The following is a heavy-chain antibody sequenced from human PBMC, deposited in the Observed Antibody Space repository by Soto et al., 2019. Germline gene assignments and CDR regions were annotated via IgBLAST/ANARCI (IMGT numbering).Heavy chain of an antibody. CDR1: GFSHTTSGVG. J-gene: IGHJ3*02. D-gene: IGHD3-22*01. Sequence: QITLKESGPTLVKPTQTLTLTCTFSGFSHTTSGVGVGWIRQPPGKALEWLAINFWDDEKRYSPSLKSRLTITKDTSKNQVVLSMTHMDPVDTGTYYCAHPDPYDSSGYLAFDIWGQGTMVSVSS. CDR2: NFWDDEK. CDR3: AHPDPYDSSGYLAFDI. V-gene: IGHV2-5*02.